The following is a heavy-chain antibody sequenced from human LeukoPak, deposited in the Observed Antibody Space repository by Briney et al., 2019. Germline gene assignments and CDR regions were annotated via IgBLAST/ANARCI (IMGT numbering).Heavy chain of an antibody. Sequence: GSSVKVSCKASGGTFSSYAISWVRQAPGQGLEWMGGIIPIFGTANYAQKFQGRVTITADESTSTAYMELSSLRSEDTAVYYCARNMEGGSEYYYYYYMDVWGKGTTVTVSS. V-gene: IGHV1-69*01. D-gene: IGHD1-26*01. CDR1: GGTFSSYA. CDR2: IIPIFGTA. J-gene: IGHJ6*03. CDR3: ARNMEGGSEYYYYYYMDV.